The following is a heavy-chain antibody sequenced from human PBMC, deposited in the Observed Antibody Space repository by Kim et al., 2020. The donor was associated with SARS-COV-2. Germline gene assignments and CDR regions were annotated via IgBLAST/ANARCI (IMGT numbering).Heavy chain of an antibody. CDR2: LNTNTWNP. D-gene: IGHD2-2*01. J-gene: IGHJ6*02. V-gene: IGHV7-4-1*02. CDR3: ARDLKVASLTLDDIVVGEDV. CDR1: GYTFTSYA. Sequence: ASVKVSCKASGYTFTSYAMNWVRQAPGQGLEWMGWLNTNTWNPTYAQGFTGRFVFSLDTSVSTAYLQISSLKAEDTAVYYCARDLKVASLTLDDIVVGEDVWGQGTTVTVSS.